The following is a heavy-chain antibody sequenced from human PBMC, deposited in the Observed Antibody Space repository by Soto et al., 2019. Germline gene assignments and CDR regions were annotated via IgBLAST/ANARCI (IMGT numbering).Heavy chain of an antibody. J-gene: IGHJ3*02. Sequence: QLQLVQSGAEVKKPGSSVKVSCKASGGTFSSFTVNWVRQAPGQGLEWMGGFMPILGAANYAPKFQGRVTIIADESTNTGYMELSSLRSEDTAVYYCARWNAFDIWGQGTMVPVS. V-gene: IGHV1-69*01. CDR2: FMPILGAA. CDR1: GGTFSSFT. CDR3: ARWNAFDI.